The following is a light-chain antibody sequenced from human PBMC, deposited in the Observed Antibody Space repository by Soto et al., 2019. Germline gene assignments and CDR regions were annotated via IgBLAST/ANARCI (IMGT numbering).Light chain of an antibody. CDR2: RNN. CDR1: ISNIGSNF. J-gene: IGLJ2*01. CDR3: AAWDDSLSVVV. Sequence: QSVLTQPPSASGTPGQRVTISCSGSISNIGSNFIYWYQQLPGTAPKLLIYRNNERPSGVPDRFSGSKSGTSASLAISGLRSEDEADYHCAAWDDSLSVVVFGGGTKLTVL. V-gene: IGLV1-47*01.